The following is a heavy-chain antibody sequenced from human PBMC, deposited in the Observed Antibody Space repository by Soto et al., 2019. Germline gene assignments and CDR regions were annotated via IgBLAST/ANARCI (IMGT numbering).Heavy chain of an antibody. V-gene: IGHV3-74*01. J-gene: IGHJ5*02. CDR2: ISPDGRGS. D-gene: IGHD3-16*01. CDR1: GFTFSTYW. CDR3: TRDYMIRGRDSNWFDP. Sequence: PGGALRLFCAVSGFTFSTYWMNWVRQVPGKGLVWLSRISPDGRGSTYADSVKGRLTISRDNAKSTLYLQINSLRAEDSAMYYCTRDYMIRGRDSNWFDPWGQGTLVTVSS.